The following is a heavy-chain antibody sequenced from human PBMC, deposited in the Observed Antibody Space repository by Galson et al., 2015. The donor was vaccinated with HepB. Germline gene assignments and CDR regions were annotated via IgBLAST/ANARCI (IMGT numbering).Heavy chain of an antibody. D-gene: IGHD3-10*02. V-gene: IGHV1-69*13. J-gene: IGHJ6*03. CDR2: IIPIFGKA. CDR1: GGTLSTYT. Sequence: SVKVSCKASGGTLSTYTINWVRLAPGQGLHWMGGIIPIFGKANFAQTFKGRLFITADDSTNTVYMELINLRSEDTGVYYCAKEAVGDVGGRHMDVWGNGTTVIVSS. CDR3: AKEAVGDVGGRHMDV.